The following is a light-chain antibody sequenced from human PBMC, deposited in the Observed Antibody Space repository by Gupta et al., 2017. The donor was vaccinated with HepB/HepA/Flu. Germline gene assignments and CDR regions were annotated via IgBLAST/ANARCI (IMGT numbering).Light chain of an antibody. V-gene: IGKV3-20*01. Sequence: DIELTQSPGTLSLSPGERASLSCRASQSIGSSDLAWYQQKPGQAPRLLIFDASSRATGIPDRISGSGSATDFTLTISRLEPEDFAVYYCQQEGRAPPSFGHGTRLDIE. CDR2: DAS. CDR1: QSIGSSD. J-gene: IGKJ5*01. CDR3: QQEGRAPPS.